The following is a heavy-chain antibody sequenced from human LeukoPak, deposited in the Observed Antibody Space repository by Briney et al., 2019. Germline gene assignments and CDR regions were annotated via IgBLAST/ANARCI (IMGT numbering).Heavy chain of an antibody. CDR2: ISSSSSYI. V-gene: IGHV3-21*01. J-gene: IGHJ4*02. D-gene: IGHD3-22*01. Sequence: KTGGSLRLSCAASGFTFSSYSMTWVRQAPGKGLEWVSSISSSSSYIYYADSVKGRFTISGDNAKNSLYLQMNSLRAEDTAVYYCARESHYYDSSGYYPEDYWGQGTLVTVSS. CDR3: ARESHYYDSSGYYPEDY. CDR1: GFTFSSYS.